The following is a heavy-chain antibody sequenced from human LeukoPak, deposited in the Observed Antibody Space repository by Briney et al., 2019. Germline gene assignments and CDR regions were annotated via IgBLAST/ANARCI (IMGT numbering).Heavy chain of an antibody. CDR2: IYYSGST. V-gene: IGHV4-59*01. J-gene: IGHJ4*02. CDR1: GGSISSYY. CDR3: ARGDVYFDY. Sequence: SETLSLTCTVSGGSISSYYCTWIRQPPGKGLEWIGYIYYSGSTNYNPSLKSRVTISVDTSKNQFSLKLSSVTAADAAVYYCARGDVYFDYWGQGTLVTVSS. D-gene: IGHD3-16*01.